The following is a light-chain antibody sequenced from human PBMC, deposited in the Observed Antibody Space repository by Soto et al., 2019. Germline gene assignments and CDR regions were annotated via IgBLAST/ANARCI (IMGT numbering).Light chain of an antibody. V-gene: IGKV3-20*01. CDR3: QQYGNSPWT. Sequence: EIVFTQSPGTLSLSPGERATLSCRASQSIASSSFLAWYQQKPGQAPRLLIYGASSRATGIPDRFSGSGSGTDFTLTISRLEPEDFAVYYCQQYGNSPWTFGQGTRWIS. J-gene: IGKJ1*01. CDR1: QSIASSSF. CDR2: GAS.